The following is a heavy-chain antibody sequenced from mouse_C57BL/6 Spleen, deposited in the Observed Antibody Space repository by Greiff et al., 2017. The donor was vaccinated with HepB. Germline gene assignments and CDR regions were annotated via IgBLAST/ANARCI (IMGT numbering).Heavy chain of an antibody. CDR2: INPNNGGT. CDR1: GYTFTDYN. J-gene: IGHJ2*01. Sequence: EVKLMESGPELVKPGASVKMSCKASGYTFTDYNMHWVKQSHGKSLEWFGYINPNNGGTSYNQKFKGKATLTVNKSSSKAYMELRSLTSEDSAVYYSAIYDYDPAYYFDYWGQGTTLTVSS. D-gene: IGHD2-4*01. CDR3: AIYDYDPAYYFDY. V-gene: IGHV1-22*01.